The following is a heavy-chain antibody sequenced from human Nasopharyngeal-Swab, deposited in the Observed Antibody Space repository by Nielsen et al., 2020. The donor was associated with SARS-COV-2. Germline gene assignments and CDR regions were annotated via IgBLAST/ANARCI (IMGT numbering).Heavy chain of an antibody. CDR2: MNPKSGEE. V-gene: IGHV1-8*01. D-gene: IGHD3/OR15-3a*01. CDR1: GYSFNRND. J-gene: IGHJ5*02. CDR3: ARGAFGLDHSWFDP. Sequence: ASAKVFCKCSGYSFNRNDINWVRQAPGQGLEWMGWMNPKSGEEGYEQKFQGRVTMTRNTATATAYMELSGLRHEDTAVYYCARGAFGLDHSWFDPWGQGTLVTVSS.